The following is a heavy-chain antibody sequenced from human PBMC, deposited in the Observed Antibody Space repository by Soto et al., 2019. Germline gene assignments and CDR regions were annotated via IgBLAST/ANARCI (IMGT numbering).Heavy chain of an antibody. CDR2: INHSGST. J-gene: IGHJ4*02. Sequence: PSETLSLTCAVYGGSFSGYYWSWIRQPPGKGLEWIGEINHSGSTNYNPSLKSRVTISVDTSKNQFSLKLSSVTAADTAVYYCRGDTVTTLYYSDYWGKGTPVTVPS. CDR1: GGSFSGYY. CDR3: RGDTVTTLYYSDY. V-gene: IGHV4-34*01. D-gene: IGHD4-17*01.